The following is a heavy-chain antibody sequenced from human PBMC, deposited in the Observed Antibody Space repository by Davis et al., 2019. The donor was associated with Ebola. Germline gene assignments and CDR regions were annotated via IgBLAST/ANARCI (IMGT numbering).Heavy chain of an antibody. CDR2: ISYDGSNK. V-gene: IGHV3-30*18. CDR1: GFTFSSYG. Sequence: PGGSLRLSCAASGFTFSSYGMHWVRQAPGKGLEWVAVISYDGSNKYYADSVKGRFTISRDNSKNTLYLQMNSLRAEDTAMYYSAKVERGRYCSGGSCYGPYYYYYGMDVWGQGTTVTVSS. J-gene: IGHJ6*02. D-gene: IGHD2-15*01. CDR3: AKVERGRYCSGGSCYGPYYYYYGMDV.